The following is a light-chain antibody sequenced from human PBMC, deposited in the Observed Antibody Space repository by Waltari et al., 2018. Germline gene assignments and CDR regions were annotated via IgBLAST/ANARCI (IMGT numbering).Light chain of an antibody. CDR1: SGHSSNL. J-gene: IGLJ3*02. Sequence: QLVLTQSPSASASLGASVTFTCTLSSGHSSNLIPRHQQQPDKGPRYLIKVKSDGSHSKGDGIPDRFSGSGSGTERYLTISSVQSEDEADYYGQTGGHGTWVFGGGTKLTVL. CDR2: VKSDGSH. V-gene: IGLV4-69*01. CDR3: QTGGHGTWV.